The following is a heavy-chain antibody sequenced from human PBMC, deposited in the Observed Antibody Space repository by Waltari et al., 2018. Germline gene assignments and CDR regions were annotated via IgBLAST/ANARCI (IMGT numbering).Heavy chain of an antibody. V-gene: IGHV4-34*01. CDR2: INHSGST. CDR1: GGSFSGYH. J-gene: IGHJ5*02. Sequence: QVQLQQWGAGLLKPSETLSLTCAVYGGSFSGYHWSWIRQPPGKGLEWIGEINHSGSTNYTPSLKSRVTMTRDTSISTAYMELSRLRSDDTAVYYCARSVDSSWYTTNWFDPWGQGTLVTVSS. CDR3: ARSVDSSWYTTNWFDP. D-gene: IGHD6-13*01.